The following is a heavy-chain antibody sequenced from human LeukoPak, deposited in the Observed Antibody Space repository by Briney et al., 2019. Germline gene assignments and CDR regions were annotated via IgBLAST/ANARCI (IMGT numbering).Heavy chain of an antibody. J-gene: IGHJ6*02. V-gene: IGHV3-23*01. CDR2: ICGSGGST. CDR1: VFTFSSYA. Sequence: GRSLSLSCAASVFTFSSYAMSWVRQAPGKGLEWVSAICGSGGSTYYADSVKGRFTISRDNSKNTLYLQMNSLRAEDTAVYYCAILPEVFSHGGYGMDVWGQGTTVTVSS. D-gene: IGHD1-14*01. CDR3: AILPEVFSHGGYGMDV.